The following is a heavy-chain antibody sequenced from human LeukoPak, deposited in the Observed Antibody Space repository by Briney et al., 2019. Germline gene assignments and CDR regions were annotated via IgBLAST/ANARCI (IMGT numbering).Heavy chain of an antibody. V-gene: IGHV3-21*06. J-gene: IGHJ3*01. Sequence: XASGFTFSSXSXXXVRQAPGKGXXXXGSISSSSSYKYSADSVKGRFTISRDNAKNSLYLQMNSLRAEDTAVYYCARAVAPAAIEEAFGFWGQGTMVTVSS. CDR3: ARAVAPAAIEEAFGF. CDR2: ISSSSSYK. CDR1: GFTFSSXS. D-gene: IGHD2-2*02.